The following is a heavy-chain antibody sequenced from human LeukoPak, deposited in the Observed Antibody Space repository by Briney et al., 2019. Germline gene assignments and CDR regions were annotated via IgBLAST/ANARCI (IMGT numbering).Heavy chain of an antibody. V-gene: IGHV4-59*12. Sequence: SETLSLTCTVSGGSISSYYWSWIRQPPGKGLEWIGYIYYSGSTNYNPSLKSRVTISVDTSKNQFSLKLSSVTAADTAVYYCAREENLYSGSLGAFDIWGQGTMVTVSS. D-gene: IGHD1-26*01. CDR1: GGSISSYY. CDR3: AREENLYSGSLGAFDI. CDR2: IYYSGST. J-gene: IGHJ3*02.